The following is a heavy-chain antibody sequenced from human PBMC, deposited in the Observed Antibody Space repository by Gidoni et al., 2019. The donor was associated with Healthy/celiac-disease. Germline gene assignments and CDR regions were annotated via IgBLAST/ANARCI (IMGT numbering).Heavy chain of an antibody. CDR1: GGSFSGYY. CDR2: INHSGST. Sequence: QVQLQQWGAGLMKPAETLSLTCAVYGGSFSGYYWSWFRQPPGQGLEWTGEINHSGSTNYNPSPMSRVTISLDTSKNQFSLKLISVAAADTAVYYCARVRAAAGKNFDYWGQGTLVTVSS. V-gene: IGHV4-34*01. CDR3: ARVRAAAGKNFDY. J-gene: IGHJ4*02. D-gene: IGHD6-13*01.